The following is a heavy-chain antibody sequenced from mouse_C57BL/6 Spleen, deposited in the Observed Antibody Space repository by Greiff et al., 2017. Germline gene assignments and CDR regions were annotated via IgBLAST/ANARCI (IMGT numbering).Heavy chain of an antibody. D-gene: IGHD2-3*01. CDR1: GFSLTSYG. V-gene: IGHV2-2*01. CDR3: ARKGYDAYYSMDY. Sequence: VQLQQSGPGLVQPSQSLSITCTVSGFSLTSYGVHWVSQSPGKGLEWLGVIWGGGGTDYNAAFISRLSISQENSKSRVFFKMNSLQADDTAIYYCARKGYDAYYSMDYWGQGTSVTVSA. J-gene: IGHJ4*01. CDR2: IWGGGGT.